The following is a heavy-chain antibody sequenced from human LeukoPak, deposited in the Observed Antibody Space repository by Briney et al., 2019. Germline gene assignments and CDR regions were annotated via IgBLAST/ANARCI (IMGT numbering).Heavy chain of an antibody. D-gene: IGHD5/OR15-5a*01. CDR1: GFTFSSYG. V-gene: IGHV3-33*01. CDR3: ARESFVSETFDY. CDR2: IWYDGSNK. J-gene: IGHJ4*02. Sequence: GRSLRLSCAASGFTFSSYGMHWVRQAPGKGLEWVAVIWYDGSNKYYADSVKGRFTISRDNSKNTLCLQMNSLRAEDTAVYYCARESFVSETFDYWGQGTLVTVSS.